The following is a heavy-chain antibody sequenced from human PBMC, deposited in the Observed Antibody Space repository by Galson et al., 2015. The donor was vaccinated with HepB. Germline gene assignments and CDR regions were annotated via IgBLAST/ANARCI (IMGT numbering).Heavy chain of an antibody. D-gene: IGHD3-10*01. Sequence: SLRLSCAASGFTFRMNDISWVRQAPGKGLDWVSSVGGRGGSTYYADSVRGRITISRDDSKNTVHLLMNSVTAEDTAIYYCAKSFSGGGYFFGMDVWGQGTTVTVSS. J-gene: IGHJ6*02. V-gene: IGHV3-23*01. CDR3: AKSFSGGGYFFGMDV. CDR2: VGGRGGST. CDR1: GFTFRMND.